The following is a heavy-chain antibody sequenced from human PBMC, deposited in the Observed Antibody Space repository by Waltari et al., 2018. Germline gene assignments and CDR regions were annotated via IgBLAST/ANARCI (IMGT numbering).Heavy chain of an antibody. V-gene: IGHV1-69*12. CDR3: ASTPAYYDSSGYYLRYYYYYMDV. D-gene: IGHD3-22*01. CDR2: IIPNFGTA. Sequence: QVQLVQSGAEVKKPGSSVKVSCKASGGTFSSYAISWVRQAPGQGLEWMGGIIPNFGTANYAQKFQGRVTITADESTSTAYMELSSLRSEDTAVYYCASTPAYYDSSGYYLRYYYYYMDVWGKGTTVTVSS. J-gene: IGHJ6*03. CDR1: GGTFSSYA.